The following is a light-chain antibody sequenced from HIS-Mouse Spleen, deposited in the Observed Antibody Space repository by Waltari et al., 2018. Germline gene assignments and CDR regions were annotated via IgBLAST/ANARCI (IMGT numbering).Light chain of an antibody. Sequence: QSALTQPASVSGSPGQSITISCTGTISDVGGYNYVSWYQHHPGKAPKLMIYDVSNRPSGVSNRFSGSKSGNTASLTISGLQAEDEADYYCSSYTSSSTEVFGGGTKLTVL. J-gene: IGLJ2*01. V-gene: IGLV2-14*03. CDR2: DVS. CDR3: SSYTSSSTEV. CDR1: ISDVGGYNY.